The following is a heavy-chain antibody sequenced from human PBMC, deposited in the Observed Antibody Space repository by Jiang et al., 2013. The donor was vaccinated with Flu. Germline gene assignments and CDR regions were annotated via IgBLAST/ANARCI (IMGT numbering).Heavy chain of an antibody. J-gene: IGHJ4*02. CDR3: ARGPYESGSYFNNGFDY. D-gene: IGHD3-10*01. Sequence: TLSLTCAVYGGSVQWLLLEAGSASPHGKGLEWIGEIDHTGSTNYNPSLKSRVTISVDTPRNQFSLKVPSVTAADTAVYFCARGPYESGSYFNNGFDYWGQGTLVTVSS. V-gene: IGHV4-34*01. CDR1: GGSVQWLL. CDR2: IDHTGST.